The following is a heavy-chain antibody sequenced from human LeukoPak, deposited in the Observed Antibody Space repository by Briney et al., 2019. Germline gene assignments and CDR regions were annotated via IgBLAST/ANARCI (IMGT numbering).Heavy chain of an antibody. Sequence: SETLSLTCAVYGGSLSAYYWTWIRQPAGKGLEWIGRIYTSGSTNYNPSLKSRVTISVDTSKNQFSLKLSSVTAADTAVYYCAREYGSGSYYIGYYYMDVWGKGTTVTISS. D-gene: IGHD3-10*01. J-gene: IGHJ6*03. V-gene: IGHV4-59*10. CDR3: AREYGSGSYYIGYYYMDV. CDR1: GGSLSAYY. CDR2: IYTSGST.